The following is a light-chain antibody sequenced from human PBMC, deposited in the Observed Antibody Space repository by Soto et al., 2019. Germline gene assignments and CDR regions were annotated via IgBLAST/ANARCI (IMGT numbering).Light chain of an antibody. V-gene: IGLV2-11*01. CDR1: SSDVGGYNY. J-gene: IGLJ2*01. Sequence: QSVLTQPRSVSGSPGQSVTISCTGTSSDVGGYNYVSWYLQHPGKAPKVMIYDVSKRPSGVPDRFSGSKSGNTASLTISGLQAEDEADYYCQCYDARLGGSGLFGGGTKLTVL. CDR3: QCYDARLGGSGL. CDR2: DVS.